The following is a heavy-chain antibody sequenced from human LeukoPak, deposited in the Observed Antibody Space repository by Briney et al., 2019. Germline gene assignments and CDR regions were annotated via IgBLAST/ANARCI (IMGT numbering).Heavy chain of an antibody. CDR1: GCTFTSYY. CDR2: INPSGGST. V-gene: IGHV1-46*01. D-gene: IGHD3-22*01. J-gene: IGHJ5*02. Sequence: ASVKVSCKASGCTFTSYYMHWVRQAPGQGLEWMGIINPSGGSTSYAQKFQGRVTMTRDTSTSTVYMELSSLRSEDTAVYYCARDSSIPYYYDSSGYPRKLNWFDPWGQGTLVTVSS. CDR3: ARDSSIPYYYDSSGYPRKLNWFDP.